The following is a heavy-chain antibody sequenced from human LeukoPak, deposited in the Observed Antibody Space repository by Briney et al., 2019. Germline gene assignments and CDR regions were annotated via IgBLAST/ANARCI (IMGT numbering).Heavy chain of an antibody. Sequence: GGSLRLSCAASGFTLSDYYMGWIRQAPGKGLEWVSYISTGGSTIYYADSVKGRFTISRDNAKNSLSLQMNSLRAEDTAVYYCARSLYSSGWYSDYWGQGTLVTVSS. J-gene: IGHJ4*02. CDR2: ISTGGSTI. CDR3: ARSLYSSGWYSDY. CDR1: GFTLSDYY. D-gene: IGHD6-19*01. V-gene: IGHV3-11*04.